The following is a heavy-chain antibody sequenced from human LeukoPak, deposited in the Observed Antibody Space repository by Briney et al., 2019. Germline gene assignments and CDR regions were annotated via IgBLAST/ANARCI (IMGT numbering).Heavy chain of an antibody. CDR2: INHSGST. Sequence: ASETLSLTCAVYGGSFSGYYWSWIRQPPGKGLEWIGEINHSGSTNYNPSLKSRVTISVDTSKNQFSLKLSSVTAADTAVYYCASTVTTENAFDIWGQGTMVTVSS. CDR1: GGSFSGYY. D-gene: IGHD4-17*01. J-gene: IGHJ3*02. V-gene: IGHV4-34*01. CDR3: ASTVTTENAFDI.